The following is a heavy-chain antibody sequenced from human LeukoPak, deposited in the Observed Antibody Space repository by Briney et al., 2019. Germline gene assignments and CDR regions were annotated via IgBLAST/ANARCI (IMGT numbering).Heavy chain of an antibody. J-gene: IGHJ6*03. CDR3: ARDGDHYYYYMDV. Sequence: GGSLRLSCAASGFTFDDYGMSWVRQAPGKGLEWVSGINWNGGSTGYADSVKGRFTISRDNAKNSLYLQMNSLRAEDTAVYYCARDGDHYYYYMDVWGKGTTVTVSS. CDR1: GFTFDDYG. CDR2: INWNGGST. V-gene: IGHV3-20*04.